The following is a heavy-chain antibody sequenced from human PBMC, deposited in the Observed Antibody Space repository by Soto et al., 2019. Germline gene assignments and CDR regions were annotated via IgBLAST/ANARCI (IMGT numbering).Heavy chain of an antibody. Sequence: QVQLVQSGAEVKKPGSSVKVSCKASGGTFSSYAISWVRQAPGQELEWMGGIIPIFGTANYAQKFQGRVTITADESTSTAYMELSSLRSEDTAVYYCARERRNMYSSRIPFDYWGQGTLVTVSS. D-gene: IGHD6-13*01. J-gene: IGHJ4*02. CDR1: GGTFSSYA. CDR3: ARERRNMYSSRIPFDY. CDR2: IIPIFGTA. V-gene: IGHV1-69*01.